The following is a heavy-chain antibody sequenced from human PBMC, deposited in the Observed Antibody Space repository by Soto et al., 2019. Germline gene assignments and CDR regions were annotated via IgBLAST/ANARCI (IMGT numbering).Heavy chain of an antibody. CDR2: ISGSGGST. J-gene: IGHJ4*02. Sequence: GGSLRLSCAASGFTFSSYAMSWVRQAPGKGLEWVSAISGSGGSTYYADSVKGRFTISRDNSKNTLYLQMNSLRAEDTAVYYCAKDPQVGYCSGGSCGSLSYWGQGTLVTVSS. V-gene: IGHV3-23*01. CDR3: AKDPQVGYCSGGSCGSLSY. CDR1: GFTFSSYA. D-gene: IGHD2-15*01.